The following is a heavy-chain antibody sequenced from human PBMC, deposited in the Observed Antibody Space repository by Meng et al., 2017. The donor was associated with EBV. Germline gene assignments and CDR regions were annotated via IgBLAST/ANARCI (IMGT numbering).Heavy chain of an antibody. Sequence: QGQLVRSGSEGKRPGASLKVSCKASGYTFRKYAINWMRQVPGQGLEWMGWINTYSGKATFAQGFTGRFVFSLDTPVTTAHLQISGLKTEDSAVYYCARGVEENGSHYPFDSWGQGTLVTVSS. V-gene: IGHV7-4-1*02. CDR2: INTYSGKA. D-gene: IGHD1-1*01. CDR1: GYTFRKYA. CDR3: ARGVEENGSHYPFDS. J-gene: IGHJ4*02.